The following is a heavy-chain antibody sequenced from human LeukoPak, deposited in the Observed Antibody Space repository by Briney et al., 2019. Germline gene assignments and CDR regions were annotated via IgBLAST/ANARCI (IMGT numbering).Heavy chain of an antibody. CDR1: GYTFTGYY. J-gene: IGHJ5*02. Sequence: ASVKVSCKASGYTFTGYYMHWVRQAPGQGLEWMGWINPNSGGTNYAQKFQGRVTITRDTSASTAYMELSSLRSEDTAVYYCARDGTTAVAAVLLPIDWFDPWGQGTLVTVSS. V-gene: IGHV1-2*02. CDR2: INPNSGGT. CDR3: ARDGTTAVAAVLLPIDWFDP. D-gene: IGHD4-23*01.